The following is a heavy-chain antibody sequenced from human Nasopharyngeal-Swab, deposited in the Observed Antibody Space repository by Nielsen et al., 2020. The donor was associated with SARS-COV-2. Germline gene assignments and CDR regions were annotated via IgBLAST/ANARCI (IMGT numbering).Heavy chain of an antibody. CDR1: GYTLTSYA. CDR3: ARDGLSLQYSSGWYGWFDP. V-gene: IGHV7-4-1*02. Sequence: ASVKVSCKASGYTLTSYAMNWVRQAPGQGLEWMGWINTNTGNPTYAQGFTGRFVFSLDTSVSTAYLQISSLKAEDTAVYYCARDGLSLQYSSGWYGWFDPWGQGTLVTVSS. CDR2: INTNTGNP. D-gene: IGHD6-19*01. J-gene: IGHJ5*02.